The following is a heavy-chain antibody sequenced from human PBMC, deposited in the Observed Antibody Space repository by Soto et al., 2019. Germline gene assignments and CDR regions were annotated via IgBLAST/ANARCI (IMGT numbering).Heavy chain of an antibody. J-gene: IGHJ1*01. CDR3: ARAGGVAVVSVEYFQH. CDR2: INPSGGST. D-gene: IGHD6-19*01. Sequence: ASVKVSCKASGYTFTSYYMHWVRQAPRQGLEWMGIINPSGGSTSYAQKFQGRVTMTRDTSTSTVYMELSSLRSEDTAVYYCARAGGVAVVSVEYFQHWGQGTLVTVSS. V-gene: IGHV1-46*01. CDR1: GYTFTSYY.